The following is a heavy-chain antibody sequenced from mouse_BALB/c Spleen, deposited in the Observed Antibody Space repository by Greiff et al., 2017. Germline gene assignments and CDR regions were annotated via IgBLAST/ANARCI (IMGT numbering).Heavy chain of an antibody. CDR1: GYTFTDYN. V-gene: IGHV1-18*01. CDR2: INPNNGGT. CDR3: ARSAGSTMVTTWFAY. Sequence: EVQLQQSGPELVKPGASVKIPCKASGYTFTDYNMDWVKQSHGKSLEWIGDINPNNGGTIYNQKFKGKATLTVDKSSSTAYMELRSLTSEDTAVYYCARSAGSTMVTTWFAYWGQGTLVTVSA. J-gene: IGHJ3*01. D-gene: IGHD2-1*01.